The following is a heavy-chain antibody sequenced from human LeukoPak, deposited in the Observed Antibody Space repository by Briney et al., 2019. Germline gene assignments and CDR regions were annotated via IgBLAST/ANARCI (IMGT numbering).Heavy chain of an antibody. CDR2: INHSGST. CDR3: ARRVWYHDILTAYNI. Sequence: SETLSLTCAVYGGSFSGYYWSWIRQPPGKGLEWIGEINHSGSTNYNPSLKSRVTISVDTSKNQFSLNLSSVTAAGTAVYYCARRVWYHDILTAYNIWGQGTPVTVSS. V-gene: IGHV4-34*01. J-gene: IGHJ4*02. CDR1: GGSFSGYY. D-gene: IGHD3-9*01.